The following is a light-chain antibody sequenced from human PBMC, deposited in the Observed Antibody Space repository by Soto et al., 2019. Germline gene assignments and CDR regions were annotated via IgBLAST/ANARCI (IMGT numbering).Light chain of an antibody. Sequence: QSVLTQPPSVSEAPRQRVTISCSGSSSNIGNNAVNWYQQLPGQAPKIVIYYDDLLTSGVSDRFSGSKSGISASLAISDLQSDDEADYYCAAWDDNLNAYVFGPAPKVTV. J-gene: IGLJ1*01. CDR3: AAWDDNLNAYV. CDR2: YDD. CDR1: SSNIGNNA. V-gene: IGLV1-36*01.